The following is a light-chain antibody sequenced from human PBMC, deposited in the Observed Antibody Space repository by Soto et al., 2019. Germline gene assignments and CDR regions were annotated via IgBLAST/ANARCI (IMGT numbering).Light chain of an antibody. CDR1: SSDVGGYNY. CDR3: SSYTSSSSHYV. CDR2: DVS. J-gene: IGLJ1*01. Sequence: QSALTQPASVSGSPGQSITISCTGTSSDVGGYNYVSWYQQHPGKAPKLMIYDVSDRPSGVSDRFSGSKSGNTASLIISGLQAEDEADYYCSSYTSSSSHYVFGTATKLPVL. V-gene: IGLV2-14*01.